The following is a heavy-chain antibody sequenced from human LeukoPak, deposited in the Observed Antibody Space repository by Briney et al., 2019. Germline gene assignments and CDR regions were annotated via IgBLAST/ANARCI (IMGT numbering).Heavy chain of an antibody. Sequence: GASVKVSCKASGYTFTGYYMHWVRQAPGQGLEWMGWINPNSGGTNYAQKFQGRVTMTRDTSISTAYMELSRLRSDDTAVYYCARDTNYYDSSGYYLFDYWGQGTLVTVSS. V-gene: IGHV1-2*02. CDR1: GYTFTGYY. J-gene: IGHJ4*02. CDR3: ARDTNYYDSSGYYLFDY. D-gene: IGHD3-22*01. CDR2: INPNSGGT.